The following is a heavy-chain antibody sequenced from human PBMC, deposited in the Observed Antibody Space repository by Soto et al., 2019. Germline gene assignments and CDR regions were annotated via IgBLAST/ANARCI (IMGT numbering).Heavy chain of an antibody. Sequence: SQTLSLTCAISGDSVSSNSAAWNWIRQSPSRGLEWLGRTYYRSKWYNDYAVSVKSRITINPDTSKNQFSLQLNSVTPEDTAVYYCARDRYNWNDASGAFDIWGQGTMVTVS. J-gene: IGHJ3*02. CDR3: ARDRYNWNDASGAFDI. D-gene: IGHD1-1*01. CDR2: TYYRSKWYN. V-gene: IGHV6-1*01. CDR1: GDSVSSNSAA.